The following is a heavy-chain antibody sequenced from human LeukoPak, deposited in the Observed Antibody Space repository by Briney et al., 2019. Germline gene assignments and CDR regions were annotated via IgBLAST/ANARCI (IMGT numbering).Heavy chain of an antibody. V-gene: IGHV4-38-2*02. J-gene: IGHJ4*02. D-gene: IGHD6-19*01. CDR1: GYSISSGYY. CDR3: ARDDTGYSSGWSKDFDY. CDR2: IYHGGST. Sequence: SETLSLTCTVSGYSISSGYYWGWIRQSPGKGLEWIGSIYHGGSTYYNPSLRSRVIVSVDTSKNHFSLKMSSVTAADTAVYYCARDDTGYSSGWSKDFDYWGQGTLVTVSS.